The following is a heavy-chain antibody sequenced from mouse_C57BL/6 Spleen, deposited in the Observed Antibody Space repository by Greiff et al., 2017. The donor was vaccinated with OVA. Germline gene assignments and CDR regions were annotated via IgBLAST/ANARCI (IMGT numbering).Heavy chain of an antibody. D-gene: IGHD1-1*01. J-gene: IGHJ4*01. CDR2: IRSKSSNYAT. Sequence: VQLKESGGGLVQPKGSLKLSCAASGFTFNTYAMHWVRQAPGKGLEWVARIRSKSSNYATYYADSVKDRFTISRDDSQSMLYLQMNNLKTEDTAMYYFVRDNGSSQYYYAMDYWGQGTSVTVSS. V-gene: IGHV10-3*01. CDR3: VRDNGSSQYYYAMDY. CDR1: GFTFNTYA.